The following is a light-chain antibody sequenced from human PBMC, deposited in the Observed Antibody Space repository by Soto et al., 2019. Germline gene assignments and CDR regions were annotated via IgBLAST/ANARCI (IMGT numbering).Light chain of an antibody. Sequence: EIVMTQSPATLSVSPGDRATLYCRASQSVSSSLAWYQQIPGQAPRLLIYDASTRATGIPARFGGGGSGTEFTLTISSLQSEDFAVYYCQEYNNWPPLTFGGGTKVELK. CDR2: DAS. CDR1: QSVSSS. CDR3: QEYNNWPPLT. J-gene: IGKJ4*01. V-gene: IGKV3-15*01.